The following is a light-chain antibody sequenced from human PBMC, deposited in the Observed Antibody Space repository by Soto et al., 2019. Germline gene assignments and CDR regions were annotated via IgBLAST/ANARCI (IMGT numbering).Light chain of an antibody. Sequence: QSVVTQPPSASGTPGQRVTISCSGSSSNIGTNAVNWCQQLPGTAPRLLIYSNDQRPPGVPDRFSGSKSGTSASLGISGLQSEYEADYFCAVWDDSLNGWVFGGGTKLTVL. CDR3: AVWDDSLNGWV. CDR1: SSNIGTNA. CDR2: SND. J-gene: IGLJ3*02. V-gene: IGLV1-44*01.